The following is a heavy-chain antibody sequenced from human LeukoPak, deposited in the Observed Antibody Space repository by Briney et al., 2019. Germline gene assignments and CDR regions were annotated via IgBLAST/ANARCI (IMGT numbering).Heavy chain of an antibody. Sequence: SETLSLTCTVSGGSISSRSYYWGWIRQPPGTGLEWIGSIYNSGSADYNPSLKSRVTISVATSKNQLSLKLNSVTAADTAVYYCAREVGPSYFDYWGQGTLVTVSS. CDR1: GGSISSRSYY. D-gene: IGHD3-10*01. CDR3: AREVGPSYFDY. V-gene: IGHV4-39*07. CDR2: IYNSGSA. J-gene: IGHJ4*02.